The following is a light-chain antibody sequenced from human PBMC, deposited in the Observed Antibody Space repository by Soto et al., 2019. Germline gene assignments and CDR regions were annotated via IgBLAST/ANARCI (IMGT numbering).Light chain of an antibody. J-gene: IGLJ1*01. V-gene: IGLV2-14*01. Sequence: QSALTQPASVSGSPGQSIAISCTGTSSDVGGYNYVSWYQQHPGKAPKLIIYDVTNRPSGVSNRFSGSKSGNTASLTISGLQAEDAADYYWSSYTSSSTYVFGTGTKLTVL. CDR3: SSYTSSSTYV. CDR2: DVT. CDR1: SSDVGGYNY.